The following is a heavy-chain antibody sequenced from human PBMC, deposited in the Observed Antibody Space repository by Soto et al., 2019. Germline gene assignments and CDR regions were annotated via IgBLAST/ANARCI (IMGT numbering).Heavy chain of an antibody. V-gene: IGHV3-33*03. J-gene: IGHJ3*01. D-gene: IGHD2-8*01. CDR3: AKDRALPWSRSNGAFEV. CDR1: GISFNNGV. CDR2: IWYNGNK. Sequence: VQLVESGGGVIQPGRSLRRSCAASGISFNNGVMHGVRQAPGKGLEGVAVIWYNGNKYYGDSVKGRFTISRDTSKNTLYLQMDSLRRDDTAMYYCAKDRALPWSRSNGAFEVWGQGRRVTVSS.